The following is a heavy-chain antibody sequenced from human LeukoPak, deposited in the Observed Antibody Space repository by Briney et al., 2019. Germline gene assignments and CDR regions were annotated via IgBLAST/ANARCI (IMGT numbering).Heavy chain of an antibody. CDR1: GFTFSSFG. D-gene: IGHD6-19*01. CDR3: AKGVQWAVPGSCLDS. J-gene: IGHJ4*02. Sequence: GGSLRLSCAASGFTFSSFGMYWVRQAPGKGLQWLASISNDGIYKYYADSVKGRFTISRDNSKNALYLQMNGLRVDDTAVYYCAKGVQWAVPGSCLDSWGLGTLVTVSS. V-gene: IGHV3-33*03. CDR2: ISNDGIYK.